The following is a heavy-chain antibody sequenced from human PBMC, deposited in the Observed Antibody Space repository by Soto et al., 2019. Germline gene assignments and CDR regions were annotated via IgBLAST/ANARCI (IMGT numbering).Heavy chain of an antibody. J-gene: IGHJ6*02. CDR2: IYYSGST. CDR3: ARVNASLSKYYYYYYGMDV. CDR1: GGSISSYY. V-gene: IGHV4-59*01. D-gene: IGHD6-6*01. Sequence: SETLSLTCTVSGGSISSYYWSWIRQPPGKGLEWIGYIYYSGSTNYNPSLKSRVTISVDTSKNQFPLKLSSVTAADTAVYYCARVNASLSKYYYYYYGMDVWGQGTTVTVSS.